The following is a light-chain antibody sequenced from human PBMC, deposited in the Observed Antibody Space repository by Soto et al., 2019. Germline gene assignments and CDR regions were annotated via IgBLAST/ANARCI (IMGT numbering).Light chain of an antibody. CDR2: EVS. CDR3: SSYTSSSNYV. J-gene: IGLJ1*01. V-gene: IGLV2-14*01. CDR1: SSDVGGYNY. Sequence: SALTQPGSVSGSPGQSITISCTGTSSDVGGYNYVSWYQQHPGKAPKLMIYEVSNRPSGVSNRFSGSKSGNTASLTISGLQAEDEADYSCSSYTSSSNYVFVRGKKVTV.